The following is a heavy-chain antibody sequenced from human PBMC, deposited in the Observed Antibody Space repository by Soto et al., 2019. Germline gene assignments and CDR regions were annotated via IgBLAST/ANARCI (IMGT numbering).Heavy chain of an antibody. CDR3: ARVRCSGGSCYSTFYYYYGMDV. V-gene: IGHV1-69*01. CDR2: IIPIFGTA. D-gene: IGHD2-15*01. CDR1: GGTFSSYA. J-gene: IGHJ6*02. Sequence: QVQLVQSGAEVKKPGSSVKVSCKASGGTFSSYAISWVRQAPGQGLEWMGGIIPIFGTANYAQKFQGRVTITADESTSTAYMELSSVRSEDTAVYYCARVRCSGGSCYSTFYYYYGMDVWGQGTTVTVSS.